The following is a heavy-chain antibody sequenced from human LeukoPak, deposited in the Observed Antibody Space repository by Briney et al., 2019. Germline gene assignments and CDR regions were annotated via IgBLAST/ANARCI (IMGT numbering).Heavy chain of an antibody. CDR3: ARELHVERDDY. D-gene: IGHD1-1*01. Sequence: GASVKVSCKASGYTFTSYYMHWVRQAPGQGLEWMGIINPSGGSTSYAQKFQGRVTMTRDTSTSTVYMELSSLRSDDTAVYYCARELHVERDDYWGQGTLVTVSS. CDR2: INPSGGST. V-gene: IGHV1-46*01. CDR1: GYTFTSYY. J-gene: IGHJ4*02.